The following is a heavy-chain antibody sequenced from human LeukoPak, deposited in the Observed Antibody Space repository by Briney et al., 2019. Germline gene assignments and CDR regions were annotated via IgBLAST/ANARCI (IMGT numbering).Heavy chain of an antibody. CDR1: GGPISSYY. Sequence: SETLSLTCTVPGGPISSYYWSWIRQPPGKGLEWIGYIYYSGSTNYNPSLKSRVTISVDTSKNQFSLKLSSVTAADTAVYYCARHERGGGDFDYWGQGTLVTVSS. V-gene: IGHV4-59*08. D-gene: IGHD3-10*01. J-gene: IGHJ4*02. CDR2: IYYSGST. CDR3: ARHERGGGDFDY.